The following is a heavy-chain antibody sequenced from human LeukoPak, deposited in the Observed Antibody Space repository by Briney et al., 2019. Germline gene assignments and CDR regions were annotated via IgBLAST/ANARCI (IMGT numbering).Heavy chain of an antibody. J-gene: IGHJ3*02. Sequence: PSETLSLTCTASGGSISSYYWSWIRQPAGKGLEWIGRIYTSGSTNYNPSLKSRVTMSVDTSKNQFSLKLSSVTAADTAVYYCARGTPGGTAYDTFDIWGQGTMVTVSS. CDR1: GGSISSYY. CDR2: IYTSGST. D-gene: IGHD5-18*01. V-gene: IGHV4-4*07. CDR3: ARGTPGGTAYDTFDI.